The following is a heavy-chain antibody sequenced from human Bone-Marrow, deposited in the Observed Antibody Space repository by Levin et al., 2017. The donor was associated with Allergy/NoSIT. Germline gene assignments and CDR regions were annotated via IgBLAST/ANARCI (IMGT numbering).Heavy chain of an antibody. Sequence: GESLKISCAASGFTFSSYWMSWVRQAPGKGLEWVANIKQDGSEKYYVDSVKGRFTISRDNAKNSLYLQMNSLRAEDTAVYYCARVGGASSSGWYRVYYYDDYGMDVWGQGTTVTVSS. V-gene: IGHV3-7*01. J-gene: IGHJ6*02. D-gene: IGHD6-19*01. CDR3: ARVGGASSSGWYRVYYYDDYGMDV. CDR1: GFTFSSYW. CDR2: IKQDGSEK.